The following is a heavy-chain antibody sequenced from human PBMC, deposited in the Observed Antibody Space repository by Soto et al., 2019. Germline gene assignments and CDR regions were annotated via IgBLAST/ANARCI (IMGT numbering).Heavy chain of an antibody. J-gene: IGHJ4*02. Sequence: QVQLQESGPGLVKPSGTLSLTCAVSGGSISSSNWWSWVRQPPGKGLEWIGEIHHSGSTNYNPSLNRRVTISEDKSKNQFSLKLSSVTAADTAMYYCARGRQYDSSGYYAYWGQGTLVTVSS. V-gene: IGHV4-4*02. CDR3: ARGRQYDSSGYYAY. CDR2: IHHSGST. CDR1: GGSISSSNW. D-gene: IGHD3-22*01.